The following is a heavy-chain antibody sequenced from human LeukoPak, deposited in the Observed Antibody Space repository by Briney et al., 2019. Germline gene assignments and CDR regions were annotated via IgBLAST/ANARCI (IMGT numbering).Heavy chain of an antibody. CDR3: ARDGGGYRFYNWFDP. V-gene: IGHV3-21*01. CDR2: ISSSSSYI. J-gene: IGHJ5*02. D-gene: IGHD5-12*01. Sequence: GGSLRLACAASVLTFSGYSMYWVRQAPAKGLEWVSFISSSSSYIHYADSVKGRFTISRDNAKNSLYLQMNSLRAEDTAVYYCARDGGGYRFYNWFDPWGQGTLVTVSS. CDR1: VLTFSGYS.